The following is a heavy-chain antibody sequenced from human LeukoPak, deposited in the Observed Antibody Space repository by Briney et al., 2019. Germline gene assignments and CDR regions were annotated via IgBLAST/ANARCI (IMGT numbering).Heavy chain of an antibody. J-gene: IGHJ4*02. D-gene: IGHD5-24*01. CDR2: IRYDGKIT. V-gene: IGHV3-30*02. CDR3: AKDCGCGDGYNLFDY. CDR1: GFTFNSYA. Sequence: GGSLRLACAAYGFTFNSYAMQWVRQDPGKGRGWVAFIRYDGKITYYADSVKGRFTISRDNSKNTLYLQMSSLRAEDTALYYCAKDCGCGDGYNLFDYWGQGTLVTVSS.